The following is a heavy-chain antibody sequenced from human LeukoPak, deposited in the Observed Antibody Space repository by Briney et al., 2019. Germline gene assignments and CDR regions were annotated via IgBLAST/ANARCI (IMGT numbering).Heavy chain of an antibody. J-gene: IGHJ5*02. D-gene: IGHD3-22*01. CDR3: ASQKRSKTNYYDSSGYSFSGFDP. V-gene: IGHV4-61*01. CDR1: GGSVSNNNYY. Sequence: PSETLSLTCTVSGGSVSNNNYYWNWIRQPPGKGLEWIGYIFYSGSTNYNPSLKSRVTISVDTSKNQFSLKLSSVTAADTAVYYCASQKRSKTNYYDSSGYSFSGFDPWGQGTLVTVSS. CDR2: IFYSGST.